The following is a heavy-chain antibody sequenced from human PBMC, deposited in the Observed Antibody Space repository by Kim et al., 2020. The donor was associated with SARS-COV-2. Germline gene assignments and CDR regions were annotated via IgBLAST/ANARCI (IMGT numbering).Heavy chain of an antibody. CDR3: ARYCSGGSCYFSSSGPIYYYYGMDV. Sequence: SVKVSCKASGGTFSSYAISWVRQAPGQGLEWMGGIIPIFGTANYAQKFQGRVTITADESTSTAYMELSSLRSEDTAVYYCARYCSGGSCYFSSSGPIYYYYGMDVWGQGTTVTVSS. J-gene: IGHJ6*02. CDR1: GGTFSSYA. CDR2: IIPIFGTA. V-gene: IGHV1-69*13. D-gene: IGHD2-15*01.